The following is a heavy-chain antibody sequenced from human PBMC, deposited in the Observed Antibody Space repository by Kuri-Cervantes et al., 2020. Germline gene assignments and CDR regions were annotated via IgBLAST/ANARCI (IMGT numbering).Heavy chain of an antibody. D-gene: IGHD5-12*01. Sequence: SQTLSLTCAVYGGSFSGYYWSWIRQPPGKGLEWIGEINHSGSTNYSPSLKSRVTISVDTSKNQFSLKLSSVTAADTAVYYCATRGYSGYVDGFDNWGQGTLVTVSS. V-gene: IGHV4-34*01. CDR2: INHSGST. J-gene: IGHJ4*02. CDR1: GGSFSGYY. CDR3: ATRGYSGYVDGFDN.